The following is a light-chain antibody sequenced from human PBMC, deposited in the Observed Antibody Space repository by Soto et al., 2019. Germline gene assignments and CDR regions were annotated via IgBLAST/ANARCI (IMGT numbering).Light chain of an antibody. CDR2: DAS. Sequence: DIPMTQSPSTLSASVGDRVTITCRASQSISSWLAWYQQKPGKAPKLLIYDASSLESGVPSRFSGSGSGTEFTLTISSLQPDDFATYYCQKYNSYSFGGGTKVESK. V-gene: IGKV1-5*01. CDR3: QKYNSYS. CDR1: QSISSW. J-gene: IGKJ4*01.